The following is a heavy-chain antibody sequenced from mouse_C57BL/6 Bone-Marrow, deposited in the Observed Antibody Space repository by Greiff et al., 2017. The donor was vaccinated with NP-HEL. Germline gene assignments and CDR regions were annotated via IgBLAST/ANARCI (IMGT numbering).Heavy chain of an antibody. CDR2: IDPETGGT. Sequence: VQLQQSGAELVRPGASVTLSCKASGYTFTDYEMHWVKQTPVHGLEWIGAIDPETGGTAYNQKFKGKAILTADKSSSTAYMELRSLTSEDSAVYYCTRWDDGYYVDYWGQGTTLTVSS. V-gene: IGHV1-15*01. CDR3: TRWDDGYYVDY. D-gene: IGHD2-3*01. J-gene: IGHJ2*01. CDR1: GYTFTDYE.